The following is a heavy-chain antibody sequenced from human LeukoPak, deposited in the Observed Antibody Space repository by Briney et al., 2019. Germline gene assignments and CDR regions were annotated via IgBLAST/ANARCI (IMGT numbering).Heavy chain of an antibody. V-gene: IGHV3-7*01. J-gene: IGHJ4*02. Sequence: GGSLRLSCAASGFIFSTYCMSWVRQAPGKGLEWVANIKQDGSEKYYVDSVKGRFTISRDNAKNSLYLQMSSLRAEDTAVYYCARVRFLEWLSISDFDYWGQETLVTVSS. D-gene: IGHD3-3*01. CDR1: GFIFSTYC. CDR2: IKQDGSEK. CDR3: ARVRFLEWLSISDFDY.